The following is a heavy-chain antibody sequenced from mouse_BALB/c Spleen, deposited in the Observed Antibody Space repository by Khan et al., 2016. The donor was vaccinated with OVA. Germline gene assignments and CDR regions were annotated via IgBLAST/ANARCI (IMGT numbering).Heavy chain of an antibody. CDR2: ISYSGST. J-gene: IGHJ2*01. CDR1: GYSITSGYG. CDR3: ARINA. Sequence: EVQLVESGPGLVKPSQSLSLTCTVTGYSITSGYGWNWIRQFPGNKLEWMGYISYSGSTNYNPSLKSRISITRDTSSNTAYLQLSSLTSEDTAVYYCARINAWGQGTTLTVSS. V-gene: IGHV3-2*02.